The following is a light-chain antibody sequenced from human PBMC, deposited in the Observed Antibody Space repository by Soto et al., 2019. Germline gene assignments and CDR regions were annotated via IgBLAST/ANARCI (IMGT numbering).Light chain of an antibody. J-gene: IGKJ4*01. V-gene: IGKV1-39*01. Sequence: DIQMTQSPSSLSASVGDRVTITCRASQSISSYLNWYQQKPGKAPKLLIYAASSLQSGVPSRFSGSGSGTDFPLTISSLQTEDFGTYYCQQSYSTPLTFGGGTKVEIK. CDR2: AAS. CDR1: QSISSY. CDR3: QQSYSTPLT.